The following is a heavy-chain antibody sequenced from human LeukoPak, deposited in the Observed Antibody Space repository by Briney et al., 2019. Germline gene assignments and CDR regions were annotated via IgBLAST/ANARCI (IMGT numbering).Heavy chain of an antibody. V-gene: IGHV4-59*08. CDR3: ARHDNVGNYPLDY. D-gene: IGHD1-7*01. J-gene: IGHJ4*02. CDR2: IYYSGST. CDR1: GGSISSYY. Sequence: SETLSLTCTVSGGSISSYYWSWIRKPPGKGLEWIGYIYYSGSTNYNPSLKSRVSISVDTSKNQFSLKLTSVTAADTAVYYCARHDNVGNYPLDYWGQGTLVTVSS.